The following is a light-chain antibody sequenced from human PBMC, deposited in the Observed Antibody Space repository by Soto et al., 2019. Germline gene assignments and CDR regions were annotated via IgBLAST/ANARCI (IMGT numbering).Light chain of an antibody. J-gene: IGKJ4*01. CDR3: QQYYSSPLT. CDR2: WAS. V-gene: IGKV4-1*01. CDR1: QSVLYSSNNKNY. Sequence: DIVTTQSPGSLAVSLGERATINCKSSQSVLYSSNNKNYLAWYQQKPGQPPKLLIYWASTRESGVPDRFGGSGSGTDFTLTISSLQAEDVAVYYCQQYYSSPLTFGGGTKVDTK.